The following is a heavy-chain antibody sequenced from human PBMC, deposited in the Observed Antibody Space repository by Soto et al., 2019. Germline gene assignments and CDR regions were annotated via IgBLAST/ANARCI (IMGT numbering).Heavy chain of an antibody. CDR3: ARHPIPYALLTYGMTV. J-gene: IGHJ6*02. V-gene: IGHV5-10-1*01. CDR2: IDPSDSYT. CDR1: GYSCTSYW. Sequence: PGESMKISCKGSGYSCTSYWNSWVRQMTGKGLEWMGRIDPSDSYTNYSPSFQGHVTISADKSVSTACLQWRRLNASDTAMFYCARHPIPYALLTYGMTVGGQGTTVTVSS. D-gene: IGHD2-21*01.